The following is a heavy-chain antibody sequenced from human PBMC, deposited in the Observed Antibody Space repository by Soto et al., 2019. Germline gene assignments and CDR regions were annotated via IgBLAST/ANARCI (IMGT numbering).Heavy chain of an antibody. CDR1: VDSVTSGDYY. CDR3: ARIPVDTYMTYWFEP. D-gene: IGHD5-18*01. CDR2: IYYSWNT. Sequence: SETLSLTCTVSVDSVTSGDYYLSWIRQPPGKGLEWIGYIYYSWNTNYSPSLKSRVAISLDTSHNQFSLKLSSVTAADTAVYFCARIPVDTYMTYWFEPWGQGTMVTVSS. J-gene: IGHJ5*01. V-gene: IGHV4-61*08.